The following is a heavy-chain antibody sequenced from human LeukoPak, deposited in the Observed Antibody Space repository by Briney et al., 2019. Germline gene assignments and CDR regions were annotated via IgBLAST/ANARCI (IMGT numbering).Heavy chain of an antibody. J-gene: IGHJ3*02. CDR2: ISYIGST. V-gene: IGHV4-59*11. CDR3: ARDLVTVTKGLDI. CDR1: ADSFSSHY. Sequence: SETLSLTCAVSADSFSSHYWTWIRQPPGKGLEWIGYISYIGSTNYNPSLKSRVTISIDTSQNQFSLKLSSVTAADTAVYYCARDLVTVTKGLDIWGQGTMVSVSS. D-gene: IGHD4-17*01.